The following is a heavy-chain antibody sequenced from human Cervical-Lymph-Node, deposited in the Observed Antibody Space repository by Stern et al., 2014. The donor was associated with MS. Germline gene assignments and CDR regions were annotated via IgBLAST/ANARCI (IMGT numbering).Heavy chain of an antibody. CDR1: GDSISSYTHY. J-gene: IGHJ4*02. CDR2: VYYSGAT. D-gene: IGHD2-8*02. Sequence: QVQLQESGPGLVKPSETLSLTCAVSGDSISSYTHYWAWIRQPPGKGLEWIGSVYYSGATYYTPPLKSRVPISVDTSKNHFSRGLNSVTAADTAVYYCAKHACTGAACPFDLWGQGTLVTVSS. CDR3: AKHACTGAACPFDL. V-gene: IGHV4-39*01.